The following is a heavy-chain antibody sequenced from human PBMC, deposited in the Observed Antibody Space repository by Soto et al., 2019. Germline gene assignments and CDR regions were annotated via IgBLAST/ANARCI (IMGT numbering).Heavy chain of an antibody. V-gene: IGHV3-30*18. CDR1: GFTFSSYG. CDR3: AKDTFYYDRSGYYTFDY. CDR2: ISYDGSNE. Sequence: SLRLSCAASGFTFSSYGIHWVRQAPGKGLEWVAAISYDGSNEHYADSVKGRFTISRDNSKSTLYLQMNSLRAEDTAVYFCAKDTFYYDRSGYYTFDYWGQG. D-gene: IGHD3-22*01. J-gene: IGHJ4*02.